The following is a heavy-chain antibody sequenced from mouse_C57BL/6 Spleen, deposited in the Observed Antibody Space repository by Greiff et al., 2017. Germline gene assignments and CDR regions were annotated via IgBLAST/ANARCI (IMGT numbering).Heavy chain of an antibody. CDR2: INPSNGGT. CDR3: ARYGDYDRVYYAMDY. Sequence: VKLQQPGTELVKPGASVKLSCKASGYTFTSYWMHWVKQRPGQGLEWIGNINPSNGGTNYNEKFKSKATLTVDKSSSTAYMQLSSLTAEDSAVYYCARYGDYDRVYYAMDYWGQGTSVTVSS. D-gene: IGHD2-4*01. CDR1: GYTFTSYW. J-gene: IGHJ4*01. V-gene: IGHV1-53*01.